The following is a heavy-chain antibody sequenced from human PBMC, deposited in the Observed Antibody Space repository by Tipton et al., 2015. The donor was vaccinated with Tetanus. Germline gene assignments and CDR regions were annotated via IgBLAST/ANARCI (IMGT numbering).Heavy chain of an antibody. CDR2: INHSGGT. D-gene: IGHD5-24*01. CDR3: ARGFQERWQKSGWFDP. J-gene: IGHJ5*02. Sequence: TLSLTCTVSGDSISSSEYYWSWIRQPPGKGLEWIGEINHSGGTNYNPSLKSRVTISIDTSKNQFSLKLNSVTAADTAVYYCARGFQERWQKSGWFDPWGQGTLVTVSS. CDR1: GDSISSSEYY. V-gene: IGHV4-39*07.